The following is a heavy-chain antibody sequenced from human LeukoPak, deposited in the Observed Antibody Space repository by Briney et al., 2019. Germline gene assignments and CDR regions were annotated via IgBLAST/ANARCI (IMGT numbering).Heavy chain of an antibody. V-gene: IGHV4-34*01. CDR3: AREKQTSSGSYYPWGDYYYYYYMDV. CDR1: GGSFSGYY. CDR2: INHSGKT. Sequence: SETLSLTCAVYGGSFSGYYWSWIRQPPGKGLEWIGEINHSGKTNYNPSLKSRVTISVDKSKNQFSLKLGSVTAADTAVYYCAREKQTSSGSYYPWGDYYYYYYMDVWGKGTTVTVSS. J-gene: IGHJ6*03. D-gene: IGHD1-26*01.